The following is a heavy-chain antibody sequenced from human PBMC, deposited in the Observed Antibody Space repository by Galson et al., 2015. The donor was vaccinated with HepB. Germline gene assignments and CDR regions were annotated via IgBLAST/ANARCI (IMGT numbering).Heavy chain of an antibody. V-gene: IGHV3-23*01. Sequence: SLRLSCAASGFTFNNYVMTWVRQAPGKELEWVSSIFPSGGPTYYRDSVKGRFTISRDNSKSTLYLQMNSLGAEDTALYYCAKAGSDWGSSPTFDYWGHGTLVTVSS. J-gene: IGHJ4*01. D-gene: IGHD3-10*01. CDR2: IFPSGGPT. CDR1: GFTFNNYV. CDR3: AKAGSDWGSSPTFDY.